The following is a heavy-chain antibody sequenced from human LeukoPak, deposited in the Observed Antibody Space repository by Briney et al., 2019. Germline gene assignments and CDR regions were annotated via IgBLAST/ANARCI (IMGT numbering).Heavy chain of an antibody. J-gene: IGHJ6*02. CDR1: GYTFTGYY. Sequence: ASVEVSCKASGYTFTGYYMHWVRQAPGQGLEWMGWINPNSGGTNYAQKFQGRVAMTRDTSISTAYMELSRLRSDDTAVYYCARAFLYYGSGSYYNPLTLYYYYYGMDVWGQGTTVTVSS. CDR3: ARAFLYYGSGSYYNPLTLYYYYYGMDV. V-gene: IGHV1-2*02. CDR2: INPNSGGT. D-gene: IGHD3-10*01.